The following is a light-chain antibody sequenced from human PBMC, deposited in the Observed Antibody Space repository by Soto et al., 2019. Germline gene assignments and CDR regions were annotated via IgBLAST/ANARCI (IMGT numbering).Light chain of an antibody. J-gene: IGKJ1*01. Sequence: EIVMTQSPATLSVSPGERATLSCRASQSVSSNYLAWYQQKPGQAPRLLIFGASIRDTGIPDRFSGSGSGTEFTLTISRLEPEDFAVYYCQQYGSSPGTFGQGTKVDIK. CDR3: QQYGSSPGT. CDR1: QSVSSNY. CDR2: GAS. V-gene: IGKV3-20*01.